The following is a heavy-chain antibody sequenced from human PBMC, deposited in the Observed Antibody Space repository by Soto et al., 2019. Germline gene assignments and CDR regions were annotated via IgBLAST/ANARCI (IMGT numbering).Heavy chain of an antibody. CDR2: ISGSGGIT. Sequence: EVQLLESGGALVQPGGSLRLSCAASTLTLSSYAMSWVRQAPGKGLEWVSSISGSGGITYYADSVKGRFTISRDNFKNTLYLQMNSLRADDTAVYYCAKHRASGYFDYWGQGTLVTVSS. J-gene: IGHJ4*02. CDR1: TLTLSSYA. D-gene: IGHD1-26*01. CDR3: AKHRASGYFDY. V-gene: IGHV3-23*01.